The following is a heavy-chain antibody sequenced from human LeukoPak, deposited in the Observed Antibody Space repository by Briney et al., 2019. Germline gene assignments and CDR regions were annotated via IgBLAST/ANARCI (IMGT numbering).Heavy chain of an antibody. J-gene: IGHJ4*02. CDR3: AREEGTYYYDSSGYPFDY. D-gene: IGHD3-22*01. CDR1: GYTFTNYY. Sequence: ASVKVSCKASGYTFTNYYIHWVRQAPGQGLEWMGRIKPNSGDTDYAQKFQGRVTMTRDTSISTAYMELSRLKFDDTAVYYCAREEGTYYYDSSGYPFDYWGQGTLVTVSS. CDR2: IKPNSGDT. V-gene: IGHV1-2*06.